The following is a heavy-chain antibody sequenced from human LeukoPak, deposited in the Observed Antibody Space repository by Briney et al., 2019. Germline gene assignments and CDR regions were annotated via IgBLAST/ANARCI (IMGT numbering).Heavy chain of an antibody. J-gene: IGHJ5*02. CDR1: GFTFSHFY. CDR2: ISGSSTNT. V-gene: IGHV3-11*06. Sequence: GGSLRLSCAASGFTFSHFYMSWIRQAPGKGLESVSYISGSSTNTNYADSVKGRFTISRDNSKNTLYLQMNSLRDDDTAVYYCVRGVGVSRFNYLDPWGQGTLVIVSS. CDR3: VRGVGVSRFNYLDP. D-gene: IGHD1-7*01.